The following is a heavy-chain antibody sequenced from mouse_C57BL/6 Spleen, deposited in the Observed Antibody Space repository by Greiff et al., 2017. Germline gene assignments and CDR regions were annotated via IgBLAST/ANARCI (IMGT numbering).Heavy chain of an antibody. J-gene: IGHJ4*01. V-gene: IGHV5-17*01. Sequence: EVKVVESGGGLVKPGGSLKLSCAASGFTFSDYGMHWVRQAPEKGLEWVAYISSGSSTFSYADTVRGRFTISRDNAKNTLFLQMTSLRSEDTAMYYCARGFYYGNSYAMDYWGQGTSVTVSS. CDR3: ARGFYYGNSYAMDY. CDR2: ISSGSSTF. D-gene: IGHD2-1*01. CDR1: GFTFSDYG.